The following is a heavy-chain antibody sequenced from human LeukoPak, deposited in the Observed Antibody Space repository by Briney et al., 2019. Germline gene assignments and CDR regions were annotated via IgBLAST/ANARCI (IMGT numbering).Heavy chain of an antibody. J-gene: IGHJ4*02. D-gene: IGHD6-6*01. V-gene: IGHV4-30-2*06. CDR3: ARSRQASGLLSS. Sequence: PSQTLSLTCTVSGGAIASGGYSWNWIRQSPGKGLEWIGCIYDRGPAYYNPSLKSRFTISVDRPKNQFFLNVTSLTAADTAVYYCARSRQASGLLSSWGQGTPVVVSA. CDR2: IYDRGPA. CDR1: GGAIASGGYS.